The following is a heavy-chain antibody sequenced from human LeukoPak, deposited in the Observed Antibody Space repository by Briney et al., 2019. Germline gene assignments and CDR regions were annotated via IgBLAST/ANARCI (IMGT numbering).Heavy chain of an antibody. V-gene: IGHV3-7*01. CDR1: GFTSRDYW. D-gene: IGHD3-10*01. J-gene: IGHJ5*02. CDR3: GRWGVNAGLDR. Sequence: PGGSLRLSCAASGFTSRDYWMAWVRQAPGKGLEWVANIWPDGSDKYHVDSVRGRFTISRDNAQNSLNLQMNSLRAEDSGVYYCGRWGVNAGLDRWGQGTLVIVSS. CDR2: IWPDGSDK.